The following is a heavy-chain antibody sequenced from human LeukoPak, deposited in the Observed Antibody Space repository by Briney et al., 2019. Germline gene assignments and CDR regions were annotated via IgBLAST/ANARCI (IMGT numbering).Heavy chain of an antibody. D-gene: IGHD2/OR15-2a*01. CDR3: VKTPYSSTWYAGDS. CDR1: GFTFSSYA. V-gene: IGHV3-64D*06. CDR2: INSDGDST. Sequence: GGSLRLSCSASGFTFSSYAMHWVRQAAGEGLEYVSAINSDGDSTYYADSVKGRFTISRDNSKNTLYLQMSSLRPEDSAVYYCVKTPYSSTWYAGDSWGQGTLVTVSS. J-gene: IGHJ4*02.